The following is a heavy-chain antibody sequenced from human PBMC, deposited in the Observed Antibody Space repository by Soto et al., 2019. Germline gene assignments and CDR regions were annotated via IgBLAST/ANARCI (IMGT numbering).Heavy chain of an antibody. J-gene: IGHJ5*01. D-gene: IGHD3-16*01. Sequence: NPSETLSLTCTVSGGSISSYYWSWIRQPPGKGLEWIGYIYYSGSTNYNLALKSRVTTSVDTSKSQFSLKLTSVTAADTAVYYCARDRGGVSSNWFDSWGRGTLVTVSS. CDR2: IYYSGST. CDR3: ARDRGGVSSNWFDS. V-gene: IGHV4-59*01. CDR1: GGSISSYY.